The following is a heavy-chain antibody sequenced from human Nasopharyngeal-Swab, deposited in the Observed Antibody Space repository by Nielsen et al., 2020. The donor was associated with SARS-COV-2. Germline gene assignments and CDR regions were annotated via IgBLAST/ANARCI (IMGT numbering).Heavy chain of an antibody. CDR3: ARYDDYYDSSGYAY. CDR1: GFTFTNYA. D-gene: IGHD3-22*01. V-gene: IGHV3-23*01. CDR2: LSFSGGGT. J-gene: IGHJ4*02. Sequence: GESLKISCATSGFTFTNYAMSWVRQAPGKGLHWVATLSFSGGGTYYADSVKGRFTISRDNSKNTLYLQMNSLRAEDTAVYYCARYDDYYDSSGYAYWGQGTLVTVFS.